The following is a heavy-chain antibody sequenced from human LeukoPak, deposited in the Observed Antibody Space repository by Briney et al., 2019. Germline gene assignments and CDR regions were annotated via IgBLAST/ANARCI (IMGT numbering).Heavy chain of an antibody. Sequence: GGSLRLSCAASGFTFSSYWMTWVRQAPGKGLEWVAVISYDGSNKYYADSVKGRFTISRDNSKNTLYLQMNSLRAEDTAVYYCAKDYRPDFGVDTPIDYWGQGTLVTVSS. CDR3: AKDYRPDFGVDTPIDY. V-gene: IGHV3-30*18. J-gene: IGHJ4*02. D-gene: IGHD3-3*01. CDR2: ISYDGSNK. CDR1: GFTFSSYW.